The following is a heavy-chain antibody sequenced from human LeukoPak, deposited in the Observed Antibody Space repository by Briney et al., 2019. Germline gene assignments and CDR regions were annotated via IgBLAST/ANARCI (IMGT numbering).Heavy chain of an antibody. CDR1: GYTFTSYA. J-gene: IGHJ4*02. V-gene: IGHV1-2*02. D-gene: IGHD6-13*01. CDR3: ARQGALVKGIDY. CDR2: ITPSGGT. Sequence: GASVKVSCKASGYTFTSYAIHWVRQAPGQGLEWMGWITPSGGTNYPQKFQGRVAITWDTSITTAYMDLSRLTSDDTAVYYCARQGALVKGIDYWGQGTLVTVSS.